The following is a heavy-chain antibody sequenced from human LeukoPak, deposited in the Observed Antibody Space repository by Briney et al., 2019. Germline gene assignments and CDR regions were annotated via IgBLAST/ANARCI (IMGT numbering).Heavy chain of an antibody. J-gene: IGHJ4*02. CDR1: GFTVGNNY. CDR3: ASLGDGYNFWRH. D-gene: IGHD5-24*01. CDR2: IYSGGRT. Sequence: PGESLRLSCAASGFTVGNNYMSWARQAPGKGLEWVSVIYSGGRTYYADSVKGRFTISRDSSRNTLFLQMNSLRAEDTAVYYCASLGDGYNFWRHWGQGTLVTVSS. V-gene: IGHV3-53*01.